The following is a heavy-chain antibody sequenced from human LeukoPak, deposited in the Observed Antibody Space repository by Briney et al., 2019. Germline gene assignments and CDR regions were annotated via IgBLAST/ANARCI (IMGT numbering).Heavy chain of an antibody. J-gene: IGHJ5*02. V-gene: IGHV1-8*01. Sequence: SVKVSCKASGFTFTRYDINWVRQATGQGLEWMGWMNPNNGNTGYAQTFQGRVTMTRDTFTSTAYMELRSLTSEDTAVYYCVRDGEGLAISVNYWFDLWGQGTLVTVSS. CDR1: GFTFTRYD. D-gene: IGHD3-10*01. CDR3: VRDGEGLAISVNYWFDL. CDR2: MNPNNGNT.